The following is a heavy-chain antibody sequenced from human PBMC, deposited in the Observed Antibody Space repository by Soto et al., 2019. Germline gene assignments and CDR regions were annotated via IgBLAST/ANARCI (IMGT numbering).Heavy chain of an antibody. CDR3: AIRTGQLAIISEFDGDWFFEV. V-gene: IGHV1-2*02. CDR2: INPDSGGT. Sequence: ASVKVSCKASGYPFTDYYIHWVRQAPGQGLEWVGWINPDSGGTNLAQRFQGRVTMTSDTSINTAYMELSSLRSDDTAVYYCAIRTGQLAIISEFDGDWFFEVWGRGTLVTVS. CDR1: GYPFTDYY. J-gene: IGHJ2*01. D-gene: IGHD2-2*01.